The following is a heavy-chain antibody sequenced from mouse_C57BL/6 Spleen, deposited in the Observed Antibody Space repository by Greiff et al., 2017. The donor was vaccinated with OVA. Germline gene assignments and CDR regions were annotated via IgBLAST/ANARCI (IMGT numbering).Heavy chain of an antibody. Sequence: QVQLQQPGAELVKPGASVTMSCKASGYTFTSYWITWVKQRPGQGLEWIGDIYPGSGSTNYNEKFKSKATLTVDTSSSTAYMQLSSLTSEDSAVYYGARWDHYGNYAAYWGQGTLVTVSA. CDR1: GYTFTSYW. CDR2: IYPGSGST. CDR3: ARWDHYGNYAAY. V-gene: IGHV1-55*01. J-gene: IGHJ3*01. D-gene: IGHD2-1*01.